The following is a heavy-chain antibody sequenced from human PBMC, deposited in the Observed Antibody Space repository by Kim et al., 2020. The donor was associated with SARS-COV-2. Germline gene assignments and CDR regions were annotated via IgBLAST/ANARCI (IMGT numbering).Heavy chain of an antibody. V-gene: IGHV3-15*03. CDR1: GFTFSNAW. CDR2: IKNDASDRTY. Sequence: GGSLRLSCAASGFTFSNAWMSWVRQAPGKGLEWVARIKNDASDRTYVYSAPVRCSITIASANSTNSLQLHIHSLKAADAYYCARTTGADYWGRGTLSTVS. CDR3: TTGADY. D-gene: IGHD4-17*01. J-gene: IGHJ4*02.